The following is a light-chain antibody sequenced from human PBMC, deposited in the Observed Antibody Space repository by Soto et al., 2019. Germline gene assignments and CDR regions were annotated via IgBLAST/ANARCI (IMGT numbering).Light chain of an antibody. CDR1: QSVSSSY. Sequence: IVLTQSPGTLSLSPGERATLSCRASQSVSSSYLAWYQQKPGQAPRLLIYGASSRATGIPDRFSGGGSGTDFTLTISRLEPEDFAVYYCQHYSSSPLYTFGQGTKLEIK. CDR3: QHYSSSPLYT. V-gene: IGKV3-20*01. J-gene: IGKJ2*01. CDR2: GAS.